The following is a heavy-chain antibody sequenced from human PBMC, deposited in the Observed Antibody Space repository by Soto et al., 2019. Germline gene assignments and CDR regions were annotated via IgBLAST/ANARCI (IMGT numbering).Heavy chain of an antibody. D-gene: IGHD3-22*01. J-gene: IGHJ5*02. Sequence: GASVKVSCKASGYTFTSYDMHWVRQAPGQRLEWMGWIIAIFDTANYAQKFQGRVTITADKSTSTAYMELSSLRSEDTAVYYCARDPNYYDSSGYYWFDPWGQGTLVTVSS. CDR2: IIAIFDTA. V-gene: IGHV1-69*06. CDR1: GYTFTSYD. CDR3: ARDPNYYDSSGYYWFDP.